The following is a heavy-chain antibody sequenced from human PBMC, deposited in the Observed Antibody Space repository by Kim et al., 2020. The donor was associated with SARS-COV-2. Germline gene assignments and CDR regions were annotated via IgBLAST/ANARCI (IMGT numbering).Heavy chain of an antibody. J-gene: IGHJ5*02. CDR2: ISWNSVSI. V-gene: IGHV3-9*01. CDR1: GFTFGDYA. CDR3: AKGTYNWNYGGGFDP. Sequence: GGSLRLSCAASGFTFGDYAMHWVRQAPGKGLEWVSGISWNSVSIGYADSVKGRFTISRDNAKNSLYLQMNSLRAEDTALYYCAKGTYNWNYGGGFDPWGQGTLGTVSS. D-gene: IGHD1-7*01.